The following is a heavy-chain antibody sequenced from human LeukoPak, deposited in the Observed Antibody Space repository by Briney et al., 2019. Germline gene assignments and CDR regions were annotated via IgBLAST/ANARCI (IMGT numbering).Heavy chain of an antibody. Sequence: QTGGSMRLSCAASGFTVSSNYMSWVRQAPGKGLEWVSIIYSGGSTYYADSVKGRFTISRDNSKNTLFLQMNSLRAADTAVYYCARDSYYYYYMDVWGKGTTVTVSS. CDR1: GFTVSSNY. CDR3: ARDSYYYYYMDV. J-gene: IGHJ6*03. D-gene: IGHD3-22*01. CDR2: IYSGGST. V-gene: IGHV3-66*02.